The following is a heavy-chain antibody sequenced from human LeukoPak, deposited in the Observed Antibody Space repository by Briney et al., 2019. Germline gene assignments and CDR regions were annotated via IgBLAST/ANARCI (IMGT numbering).Heavy chain of an antibody. D-gene: IGHD2-15*01. V-gene: IGHV3-23*01. CDR2: ISDSGGST. CDR1: GFTFGDYA. CDR3: AKGRVVAATNRPFDY. J-gene: IGHJ4*02. Sequence: PGGSLRLSCAASGFTFGDYAMIWFRQAPGKGLEWVLGISDSGGSTYYAGSVKGRFTISRDNSKNTLYLQMNSLRAEDTAVYYCAKGRVVAATNRPFDYWGQGTLVTVSS.